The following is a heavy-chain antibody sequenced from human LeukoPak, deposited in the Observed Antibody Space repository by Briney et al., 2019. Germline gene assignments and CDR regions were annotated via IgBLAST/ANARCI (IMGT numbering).Heavy chain of an antibody. D-gene: IGHD5-18*01. CDR3: ARDRGYSYGYPLNN. CDR2: IIPILGIA. Sequence: SVKVSCKASGGTFSSYAISWVRQAPGQGREWMGRIIPILGIANYAQKFQGRVTITADKSTSTAYMELSSLRSEDTAVYYCARDRGYSYGYPLNNWGQGTLVTVSS. V-gene: IGHV1-69*04. J-gene: IGHJ4*02. CDR1: GGTFSSYA.